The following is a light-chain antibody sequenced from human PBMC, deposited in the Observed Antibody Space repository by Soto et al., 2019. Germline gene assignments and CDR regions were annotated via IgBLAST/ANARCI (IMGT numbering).Light chain of an antibody. J-gene: IGKJ2*02. CDR3: QQSYSSLRGT. Sequence: DIQMTQSPSSLSASVGDRVTITCRASQNISSYLNWYQQKPGKSPKVLIYAASNLQGGVPSRFSGSGSGTDSTLTISSLQPEDFAAYYCQQSYSSLRGTFGQGTKVDIK. V-gene: IGKV1-39*01. CDR1: QNISSY. CDR2: AAS.